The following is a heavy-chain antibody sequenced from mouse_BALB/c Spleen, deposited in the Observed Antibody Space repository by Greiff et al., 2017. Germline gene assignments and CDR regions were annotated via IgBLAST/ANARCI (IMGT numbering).Heavy chain of an antibody. CDR3: ARDRGNYRAMDY. V-gene: IGHV5-4*02. CDR2: ISDGGSYT. Sequence: VQLQESGGGLVKPGGSLKLSCAASGFTFSDYYMYWVRQTPEKRLEWVATISDGGSYTYYPDSVKGRFTISRDNAKNNLYLQMSSLKSEDTAMYYSARDRGNYRAMDYWGQGTSVTVSS. CDR1: GFTFSDYY. J-gene: IGHJ4*01. D-gene: IGHD2-1*01.